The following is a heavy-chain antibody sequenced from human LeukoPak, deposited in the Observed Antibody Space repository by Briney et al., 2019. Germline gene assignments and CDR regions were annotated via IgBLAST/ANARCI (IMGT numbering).Heavy chain of an antibody. CDR2: IYYSGST. D-gene: IGHD3-22*01. CDR3: ARHGTTMIVVVISDAFDI. J-gene: IGHJ3*02. CDR1: GGSISSYY. V-gene: IGHV4-39*01. Sequence: PSETLSLTCTVSGGSISSYYWSWIRQPPGKGLEWIGSIYYSGSTYYNPSLKSRVTISVDTSQNQFSLKLSSVTAADTAVYYCARHGTTMIVVVISDAFDIWGQGTMVTVSS.